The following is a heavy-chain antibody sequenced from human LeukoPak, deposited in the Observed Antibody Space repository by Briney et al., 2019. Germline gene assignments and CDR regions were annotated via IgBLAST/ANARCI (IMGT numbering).Heavy chain of an antibody. Sequence: PGGSLRLSCEAPGVSFRVYVMHWVRQAPGKGLEWVAFIRYNGDNKYYADSVKGRFTVSRDNSQRTLYLQMNSLRVEDTAVYYCAKRVVIRSTDYFYYYIHVWGKGTTVTVSS. CDR1: GVSFRVYV. D-gene: IGHD3-3*01. V-gene: IGHV3-30*02. CDR3: AKRVVIRSTDYFYYYIHV. J-gene: IGHJ6*03. CDR2: IRYNGDNK.